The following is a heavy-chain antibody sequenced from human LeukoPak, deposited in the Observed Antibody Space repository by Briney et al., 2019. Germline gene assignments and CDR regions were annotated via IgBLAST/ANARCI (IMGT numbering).Heavy chain of an antibody. CDR2: INHSGST. D-gene: IGHD1-26*01. CDR1: GGSFSGYY. J-gene: IGHJ4*02. Sequence: KASETLSLTCAVYGGSFSGYYWSWIRQPPGKGLEWIGEINHSGSTNYNPPLKSRVTISVDTSKNQFSLKLSSVTAADTAVYYCARGPIVGAPEDYWGQGTLVTVSS. V-gene: IGHV4-34*01. CDR3: ARGPIVGAPEDY.